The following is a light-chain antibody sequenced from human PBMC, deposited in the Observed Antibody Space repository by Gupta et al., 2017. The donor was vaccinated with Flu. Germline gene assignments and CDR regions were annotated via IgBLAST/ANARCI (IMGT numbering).Light chain of an antibody. J-gene: IGLJ2*01. CDR3: NSRATSGSQPVL. CDR1: TPRSYY. CDR2: GKN. V-gene: IGLV3-19*01. Sequence: CQGDTPRSYYASWYRQKPVQAPVLVFYGKNNPPSGIPDRFSSCSSGNTVSFTITGAQAEDEADYYCNSRATSGSQPVLFGGRTKL.